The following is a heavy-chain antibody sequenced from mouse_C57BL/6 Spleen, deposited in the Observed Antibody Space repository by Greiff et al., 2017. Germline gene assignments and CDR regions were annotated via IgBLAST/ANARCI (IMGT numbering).Heavy chain of an antibody. D-gene: IGHD1-1*02. J-gene: IGHJ1*03. Sequence: VQGVESGPGLVAPSQSLSITCTVSGFSLTSYGVHWVRQPPGKGLEWLVVIWRDGSTTYNSAPNSSPSTSNDNSKSQVFIEMNSLQTDDTAMYYCARHHGGSYGYFDVWGTGTTVTVSS. CDR2: IWRDGST. CDR3: ARHHGGSYGYFDV. V-gene: IGHV2-6-1*01. CDR1: GFSLTSYG.